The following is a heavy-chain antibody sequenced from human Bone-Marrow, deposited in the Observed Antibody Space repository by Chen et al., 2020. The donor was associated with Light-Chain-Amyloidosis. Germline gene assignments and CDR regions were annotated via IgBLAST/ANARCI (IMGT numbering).Heavy chain of an antibody. CDR2: IYPDDSDA. J-gene: IGHJ4*02. V-gene: IGHV5-51*01. D-gene: IGHD5-12*01. CDR3: ARRRDGYNFDY. Sequence: EVQLEQSGPEVKKPGESRKISCKGSGYPFPNYWIGWVRQMPGKGLEWMGVIYPDDSDARYSPSFEGQVTISADKSITTAYLQWRSLKASDTAMYYCARRRDGYNFDYWGQGTLVTVSS. CDR1: GYPFPNYW.